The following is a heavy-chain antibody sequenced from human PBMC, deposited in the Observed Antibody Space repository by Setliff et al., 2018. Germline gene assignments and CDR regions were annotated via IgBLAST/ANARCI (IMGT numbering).Heavy chain of an antibody. J-gene: IGHJ5*01. D-gene: IGHD3-16*01. CDR1: GFTFSNYE. Sequence: GGSLRLSCVASGFTFSNYEFNWVRQAPGKGLEWISYISNGGGAVKYADSVKGRFTISRDNAKSALYLQMNSLRAEDTAVYYCARDQGSYGYRAFDSWGQGALVTVSS. CDR2: ISNGGGAV. V-gene: IGHV3-48*03. CDR3: ARDQGSYGYRAFDS.